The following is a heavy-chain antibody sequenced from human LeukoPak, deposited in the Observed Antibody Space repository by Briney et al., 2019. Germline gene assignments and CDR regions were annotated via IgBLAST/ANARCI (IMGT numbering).Heavy chain of an antibody. V-gene: IGHV4-59*01. J-gene: IGHJ4*02. D-gene: IGHD3-10*01. CDR3: ARGWSMVRGVIRYFGY. CDR1: GGSISSYY. CDR2: IYYSGST. Sequence: SETLSLTCTVSGGSISSYYWSWIRQPPGKGLEWIGYIYYSGSTNYNPSLKSRVTISVDTSKNQFSLKLSSVTAADTAVYYCARGWSMVRGVIRYFGYWGQGTLVTVSS.